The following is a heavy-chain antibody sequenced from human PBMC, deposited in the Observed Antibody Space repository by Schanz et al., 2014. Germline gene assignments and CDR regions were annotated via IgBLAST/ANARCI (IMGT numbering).Heavy chain of an antibody. D-gene: IGHD3-9*01. CDR1: GYTFTTYA. Sequence: QIQLVQSGPEAKKPGASVRVSCKASGYTFTTYAMSWVRQAPGQGLEWVGWISVYTSNAKYGQKVQGRVTMTADTSTNTAYMELRSLRSDDTAVYYCAKAEYDILTDSYSRLDPWGQGTLVTVSS. CDR3: AKAEYDILTDSYSRLDP. V-gene: IGHV1-18*01. CDR2: ISVYTSNA. J-gene: IGHJ5*02.